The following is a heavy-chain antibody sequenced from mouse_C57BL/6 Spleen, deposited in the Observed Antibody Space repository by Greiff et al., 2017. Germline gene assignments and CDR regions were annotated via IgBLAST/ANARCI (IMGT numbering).Heavy chain of an antibody. CDR2: ISSGSSTI. CDR3: ARSLDEGYFDH. Sequence: DVQLVESGGGLVKPGGSLKLSCAASGFTFSDYGMHWVRQAPEKGLEWVAYISSGSSTIYYADPVKGRFTISRDNAKNTLYLQMTSLRSEDAAMYYCARSLDEGYFDHGNQGTTLTVSS. CDR1: GFTFSDYG. V-gene: IGHV5-17*01. J-gene: IGHJ2*01.